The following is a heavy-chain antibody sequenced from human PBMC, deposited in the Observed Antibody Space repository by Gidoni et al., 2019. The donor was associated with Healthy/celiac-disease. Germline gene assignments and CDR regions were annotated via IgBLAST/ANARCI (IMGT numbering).Heavy chain of an antibody. CDR3: AKDEGIMRAAGRPHGAFDI. D-gene: IGHD6-13*01. J-gene: IGHJ3*02. CDR1: GFTFRSYA. Sequence: EVQLLESGGGLVQPGGSLRLSCAASGFTFRSYAMSWVRQGPGKGLEWVSAISGSGGSTYYADSVKGRFTISRDNSKNTLYLQMNSLRAEDTAVYYCAKDEGIMRAAGRPHGAFDIWGQGTMVTVSS. V-gene: IGHV3-23*01. CDR2: ISGSGGST.